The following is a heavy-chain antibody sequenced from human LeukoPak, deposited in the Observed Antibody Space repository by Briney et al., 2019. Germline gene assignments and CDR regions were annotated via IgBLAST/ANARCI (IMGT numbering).Heavy chain of an antibody. D-gene: IGHD1-14*01. CDR3: AREPGRDYYYYMDV. V-gene: IGHV1-69*05. Sequence: GSSVKVSCKASGGTFSSYAISWVRQAPGQGLEWMGRIIPIFGTANYAQKFQGRVTITTDESTSTACMELSSLRSEDTAVYYCAREPGRDYYYYMDVWGKGTTVTVSS. CDR2: IIPIFGTA. CDR1: GGTFSSYA. J-gene: IGHJ6*03.